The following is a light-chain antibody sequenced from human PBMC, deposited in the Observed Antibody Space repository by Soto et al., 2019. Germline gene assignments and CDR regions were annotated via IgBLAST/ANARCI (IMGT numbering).Light chain of an antibody. CDR1: SSDVGGYNY. V-gene: IGLV2-14*01. Sequence: QSVLTQPASVSESPGQSITISCTGTSSDVGGYNYVSWYQQYPGKAPKLMIYEVSNRPSGVSNRFSGSKSGNTASLTISGLQAEDEADYYCSSYTSSSTLGVFGGGTKVTVL. J-gene: IGLJ2*01. CDR2: EVS. CDR3: SSYTSSSTLGV.